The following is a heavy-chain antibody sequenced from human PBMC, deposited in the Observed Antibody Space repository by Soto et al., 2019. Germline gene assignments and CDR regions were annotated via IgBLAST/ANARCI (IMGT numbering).Heavy chain of an antibody. V-gene: IGHV3-23*01. D-gene: IGHD5-12*01. CDR2: ISGSGGST. J-gene: IGHJ4*02. CDR3: ARDEDGGYGNFGY. Sequence: EVQLLESGGGLVQPGGSLRLSCAASGFTFSSYAMSWVRQAPGKGLEWVSAISGSGGSTYYAASVKGRFTISRDNSKNTLYLQMNSLRAEDTAVYYCARDEDGGYGNFGYWGQGTLVTVS. CDR1: GFTFSSYA.